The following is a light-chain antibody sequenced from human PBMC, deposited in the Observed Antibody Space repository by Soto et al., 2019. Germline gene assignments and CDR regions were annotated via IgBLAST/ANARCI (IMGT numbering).Light chain of an antibody. Sequence: QSALTQPPSASGSPGQSVTISCTGTSSDLGAYDFVFWYQQHPGKAPKLMIYEVSKRPSGVPDRFSGSKSGNTASLTVTGLQAEDEADYYCSSYAGSNNLIFGGGTKLTVL. V-gene: IGLV2-8*01. CDR2: EVS. J-gene: IGLJ2*01. CDR1: SSDLGAYDF. CDR3: SSYAGSNNLI.